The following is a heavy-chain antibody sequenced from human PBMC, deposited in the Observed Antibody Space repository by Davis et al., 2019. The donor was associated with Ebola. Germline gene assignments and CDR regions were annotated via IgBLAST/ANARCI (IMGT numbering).Heavy chain of an antibody. V-gene: IGHV1-46*01. Sequence: ASVKVSCKASESPVTTYYMHWVRQAPGQGLEWMGIINPSGSSTTYAPKFQGRVTMTRDTSTTTVYMELSSLRSEDTAVYYCATESTVLHWGQGTLVTVSS. CDR1: ESPVTTYY. CDR3: ATESTVLH. J-gene: IGHJ4*02. D-gene: IGHD4-17*01. CDR2: INPSGSST.